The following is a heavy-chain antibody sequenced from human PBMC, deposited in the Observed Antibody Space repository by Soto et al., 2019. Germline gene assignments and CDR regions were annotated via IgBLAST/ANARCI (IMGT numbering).Heavy chain of an antibody. CDR2: IDPSDSYI. CDR1: GYSFSTYW. J-gene: IGHJ6*02. CDR3: ARRGHCSSTSCYSSYYYGMDV. Sequence: GESLKISCKGSGYSFSTYWINWVRQMPGKGLEWMGRIDPSDSYIDYSPSFQGHVTISVDKSISTAYLQWSSLKASDSAMYYCARRGHCSSTSCYSSYYYGMDVWGQGTTVTVSS. V-gene: IGHV5-10-1*01. D-gene: IGHD2-2*02.